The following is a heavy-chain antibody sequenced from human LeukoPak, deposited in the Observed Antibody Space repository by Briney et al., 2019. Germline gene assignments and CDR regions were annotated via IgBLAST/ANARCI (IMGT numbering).Heavy chain of an antibody. CDR3: ATVPGARPGYDILTGLPKDYYMDV. Sequence: GGSLRLSCAASGFTVSSNYMSWVRQAPGKGLEWVSVIYSGGSTYYADSVKGRFTISRDNAKNSLYLQMNSLRAEDTAVYYCATVPGARPGYDILTGLPKDYYMDVWGKGTTVTVSS. J-gene: IGHJ6*03. V-gene: IGHV3-53*01. CDR2: IYSGGST. D-gene: IGHD3-9*01. CDR1: GFTVSSNY.